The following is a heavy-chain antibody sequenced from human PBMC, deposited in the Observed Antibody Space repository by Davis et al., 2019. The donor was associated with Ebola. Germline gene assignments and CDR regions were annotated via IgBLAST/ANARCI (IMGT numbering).Heavy chain of an antibody. Sequence: AASVKVSCKTSGYTFTSYGISWVRQAPGQGLEWMGRIIPILGIANYAQKFQGRVTITADKSTSTAYMELSSLRSEDTAVYYCARQLTYPENSGYQYFDLWGRGILVTVSS. CDR3: ARQLTYPENSGYQYFDL. CDR1: GYTFTSYG. V-gene: IGHV1-69*04. D-gene: IGHD3-22*01. J-gene: IGHJ2*01. CDR2: IIPILGIA.